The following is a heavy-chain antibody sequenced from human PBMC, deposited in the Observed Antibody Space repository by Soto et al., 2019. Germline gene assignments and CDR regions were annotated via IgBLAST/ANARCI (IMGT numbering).Heavy chain of an antibody. CDR1: GLTISNAC. CDR3: TTGSVEGV. CDR2: IKTNTEGGTT. D-gene: IGHD2-15*01. Sequence: EVQLVESGGGFIYPGGSLRLSCAASGLTISNACMNWVRQAPGKGLEWVGGIKTNTEGGTTDYAAAVKGRFTVSRDDSKNTLYLQMNSLKTEDAAVYYCTTGSVEGVWGQGTTVTVSS. V-gene: IGHV3-15*07. J-gene: IGHJ6*02.